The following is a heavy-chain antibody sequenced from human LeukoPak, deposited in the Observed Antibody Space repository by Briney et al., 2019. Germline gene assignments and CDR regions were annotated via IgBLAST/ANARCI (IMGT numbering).Heavy chain of an antibody. V-gene: IGHV1-18*01. CDR3: ARWGPSPSDY. Sequence: ASVKVSCKASGYIFINHGIAWVRQAPGQGLEYMGWISAYNGNTDYAQKFQGRVTMTTDTSTSTAYMELRGLRFDDTAVYYCARWGPSPSDYWGQGTLVTVSP. CDR1: GYIFINHG. J-gene: IGHJ4*02. CDR2: ISAYNGNT. D-gene: IGHD1-26*01.